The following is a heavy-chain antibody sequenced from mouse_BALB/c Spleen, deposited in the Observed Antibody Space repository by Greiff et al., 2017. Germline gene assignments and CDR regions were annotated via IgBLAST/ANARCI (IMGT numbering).Heavy chain of an antibody. CDR2: VNPYNGGT. CDR3: ARGDWPYAMDY. J-gene: IGHJ4*01. V-gene: IGHV1-19*01. CDR1: GYTFTDYY. Sequence: EVHLVESGPELVKPGASVKMSCKASGYTFTDYYMDWVKQSHGESFEWIGRVNPYNGGTSYNQKFKGKATLTVDKSSSTAYMELNSLTSEDSAVYYCARGDWPYAMDYWGQGTSVTVSS.